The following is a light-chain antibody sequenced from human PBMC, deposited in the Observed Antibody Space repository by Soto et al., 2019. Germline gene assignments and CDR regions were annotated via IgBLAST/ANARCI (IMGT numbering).Light chain of an antibody. V-gene: IGLV2-8*01. J-gene: IGLJ1*01. CDR1: SSDVGAHNF. CDR3: SSYAGSNNYV. CDR2: EVS. Sequence: QSVLTQPPSASGSPGQSVTISCTGTSSDVGAHNFVSWHQQHPGKAPKLMIYEVSKRPSGVPDRLSGSRSGNTASLTFSGLQAEDEADYYCSSYAGSNNYVFGTGTKVTVL.